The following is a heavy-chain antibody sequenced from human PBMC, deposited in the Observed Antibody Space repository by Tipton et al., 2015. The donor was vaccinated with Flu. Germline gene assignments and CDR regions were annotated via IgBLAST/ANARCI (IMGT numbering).Heavy chain of an antibody. CDR3: ARVIPEFVAGLSY. D-gene: IGHD6-19*01. V-gene: IGHV3-11*01. CDR2: ISSSGSTI. J-gene: IGHJ4*02. Sequence: SLRLSCAASGFTFSDYYMSWIRQAPGKGLEWVSHISSSGSTINYADSVKGRFTISRDNAKKSLYLQMNSLRAEDTAVYYCARVIPEFVAGLSYWGQGTLVSVSS. CDR1: GFTFSDYY.